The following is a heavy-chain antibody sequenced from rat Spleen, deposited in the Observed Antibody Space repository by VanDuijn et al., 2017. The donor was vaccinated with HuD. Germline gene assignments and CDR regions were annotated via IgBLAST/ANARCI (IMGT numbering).Heavy chain of an antibody. V-gene: IGHV5-25*01. Sequence: EVQLVESGGGLVQPGGSLKLSCAASGFTFTNYDMAWVRQAPTKGLEWVASISTGGGSTYYRESVKGRFTISRDNAKSTLYLQMDSLRSEDTATYYCVRHVDYWGQGVMVTVSS. J-gene: IGHJ2*01. CDR2: ISTGGGST. CDR1: GFTFTNYD. CDR3: VRHVDY.